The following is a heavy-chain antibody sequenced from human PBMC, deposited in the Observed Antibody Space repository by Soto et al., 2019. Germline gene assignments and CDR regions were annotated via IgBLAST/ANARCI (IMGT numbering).Heavy chain of an antibody. Sequence: GGSLRLSCAASGFTFTYAMSWVRQAPREGLKWASAISGSGGSTYYADSVKGRFTSSSDNSKNTLYLQMNSLRAEDTAVYYCAKDLGVAATIWGNFDLCGRGTLVTVSS. CDR3: AKDLGVAATIWGNFDL. CDR1: GFTFTYA. V-gene: IGHV3-23*01. CDR2: ISGSGGST. D-gene: IGHD2-15*01. J-gene: IGHJ2*01.